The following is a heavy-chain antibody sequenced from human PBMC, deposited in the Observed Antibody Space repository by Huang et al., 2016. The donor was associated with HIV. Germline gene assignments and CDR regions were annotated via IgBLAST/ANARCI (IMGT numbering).Heavy chain of an antibody. CDR2: INTHTGKP. J-gene: IGHJ5*02. CDR1: GYTFTEDA. CDR3: ARGIVVTSINWFDP. D-gene: IGHD2-21*02. V-gene: IGHV7-4-1*02. Sequence: QVQLEQSGSELKKPGASVRISCRASGYTFTEDAMNWVRQAPGQGLEWLEWINTHTGKPTYAHGFKGRFVFSLDTSVSTAYLQISSLQTDDTAIYYCARGIVVTSINWFDPWGQGTLVTVSS.